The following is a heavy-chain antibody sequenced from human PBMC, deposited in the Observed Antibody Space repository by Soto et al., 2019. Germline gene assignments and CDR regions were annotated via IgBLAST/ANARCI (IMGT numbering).Heavy chain of an antibody. D-gene: IGHD3-16*01. V-gene: IGHV1-2*02. CDR3: ARVSVPVRMGGHLSPPDD. CDR2: INPLGGGT. J-gene: IGHJ4*02. Sequence: VQLVQSGAEVKKPGASVKVACETSGFTFIGYYLQWVRQAPGQGLEWMGWINPLGGGTTYAPIFQGRVIMTADTPTKTAFMELRSLTSDDTAIYYCARVSVPVRMGGHLSPPDDWGQGTLVIVS. CDR1: GFTFIGYY.